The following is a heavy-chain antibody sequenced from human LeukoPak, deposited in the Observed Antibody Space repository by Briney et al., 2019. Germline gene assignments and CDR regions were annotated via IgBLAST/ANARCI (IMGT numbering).Heavy chain of an antibody. CDR1: GYSISSGYY. V-gene: IGHV4-38-2*01. Sequence: SETLSLTCAVSGYSISSGYYWGWIRQPPGKGLEWIGSIYHSGSTYYNPSLKSRVTISVDTSKNQFSLKLSSVTAADTAVYYCATGGGSEGVDYWGQGTLVTVSS. D-gene: IGHD3-16*01. CDR3: ATGGGSEGVDY. CDR2: IYHSGST. J-gene: IGHJ4*02.